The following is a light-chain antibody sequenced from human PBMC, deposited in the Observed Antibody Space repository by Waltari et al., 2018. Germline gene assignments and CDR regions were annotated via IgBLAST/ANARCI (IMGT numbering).Light chain of an antibody. CDR3: QQRSNWPRT. Sequence: EIVLTQSPATLSLSPVERATFSCRASQSVSSYLAWYQQKPGQAPRLLIYDASNRATGIPARFSGSGSGTDFTLTISSLEPEDFAVYYCQQRSNWPRTFGQGTKVEIK. J-gene: IGKJ1*01. CDR1: QSVSSY. CDR2: DAS. V-gene: IGKV3-11*01.